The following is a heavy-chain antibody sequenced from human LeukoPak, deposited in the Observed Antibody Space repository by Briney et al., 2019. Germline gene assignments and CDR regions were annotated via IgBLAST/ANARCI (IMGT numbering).Heavy chain of an antibody. CDR1: GFTFSTFW. J-gene: IGHJ4*02. CDR3: ARPTSGNYYNLDL. Sequence: PGGSLRLSCAASGFTFSTFWMSWVRQAPGKGLEWVALISYGGDNADYADSVKGRFTISRGDSKNTLYLQMNSLRAEDTAVYFCARPTSGNYYNLDLWGQGILVTVSS. CDR2: ISYGGDNA. V-gene: IGHV3-30*03. D-gene: IGHD3-10*01.